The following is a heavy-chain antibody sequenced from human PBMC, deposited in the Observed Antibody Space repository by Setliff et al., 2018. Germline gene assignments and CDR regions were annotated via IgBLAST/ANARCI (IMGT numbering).Heavy chain of an antibody. D-gene: IGHD3-3*01. CDR2: INPNSGGT. V-gene: IGHV1-2*04. CDR1: GYTFTGYY. CDR3: ARGPRITIFGVVSLSLYGMDV. J-gene: IGHJ6*02. Sequence: ASVKVSCKASGYTFTGYYMHWVRQAPGQGLEWMGWINPNSGGTNYAQKFQGWVTMTRDTSINTAYMELSRLRSDDTAVYYCARGPRITIFGVVSLSLYGMDVWGQGTTVTVSS.